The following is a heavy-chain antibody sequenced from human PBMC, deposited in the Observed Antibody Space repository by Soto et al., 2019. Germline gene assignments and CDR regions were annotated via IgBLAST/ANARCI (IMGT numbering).Heavy chain of an antibody. V-gene: IGHV2-5*01. CDR2: IYWNDDK. CDR3: VHRTYNTPISFGY. Sequence: SGPPLVNPTQTLTLTCTFSGFSLSTSAAGVGWIRQPPGRALEWLAVIYWNDDKRYSPSLKNRLTITKDTSKNQVVLTMTHMYPVDTATYYCVHRTYNTPISFGYWGQGTLVTSPQ. D-gene: IGHD1-20*01. CDR1: GFSLSTSAAG. J-gene: IGHJ4*02.